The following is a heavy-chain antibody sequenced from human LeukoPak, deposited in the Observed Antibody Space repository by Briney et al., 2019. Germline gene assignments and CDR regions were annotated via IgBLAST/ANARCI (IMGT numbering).Heavy chain of an antibody. D-gene: IGHD4-11*01. J-gene: IGHJ3*02. Sequence: ASLKVSCKPSGYTFTSYDINWVRQATGQGLGWMGWMNPNSGNTGYAQKFQGRVTMTRNTSISTAYMELSSLRSEDTAVYYCAKLISNDAFDIWGQGTMVTVSS. V-gene: IGHV1-8*01. CDR2: MNPNSGNT. CDR1: GYTFTSYD. CDR3: AKLISNDAFDI.